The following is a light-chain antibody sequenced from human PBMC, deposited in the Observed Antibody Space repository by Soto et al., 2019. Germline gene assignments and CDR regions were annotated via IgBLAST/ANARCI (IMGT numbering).Light chain of an antibody. J-gene: IGKJ1*01. CDR3: QQSYDSPQT. CDR2: ATS. CDR1: QSIATF. V-gene: IGKV1-39*01. Sequence: QMTQSPSSLSASVGDRVTITCRASQSIATFLNWYQQKLGKAPKLLTYATSNLQGGVPSRFSSSGSCTDFTLTIRSLQPEDFATYYYQQSYDSPQTFGQGTKVEI.